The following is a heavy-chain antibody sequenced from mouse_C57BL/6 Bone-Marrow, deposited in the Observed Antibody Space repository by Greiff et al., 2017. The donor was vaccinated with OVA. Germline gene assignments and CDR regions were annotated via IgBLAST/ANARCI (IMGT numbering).Heavy chain of an antibody. CDR2: ISNGGGST. CDR3: ARHEYGSRGYAMDY. Sequence: EVHLVESGGGLVQPGGSLKLSCAASGFTFSDYYMYWVRQTPEKRLEWVAYISNGGGSTYYPDTVKGRFTISRDNAKNTLYLQMSRLKSEDTAMYYCARHEYGSRGYAMDYWGQGTSVTVSS. V-gene: IGHV5-12*01. CDR1: GFTFSDYY. J-gene: IGHJ4*01. D-gene: IGHD1-1*01.